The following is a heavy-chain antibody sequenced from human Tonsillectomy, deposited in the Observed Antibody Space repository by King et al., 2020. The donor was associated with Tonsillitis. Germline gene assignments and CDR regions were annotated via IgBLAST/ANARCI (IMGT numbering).Heavy chain of an antibody. CDR2: IYYSGST. J-gene: IGHJ4*02. CDR1: GGSISSSNHY. CDR3: ARLFPSFDY. D-gene: IGHD2/OR15-2a*01. Sequence: LQLQESGPGLVKPSETLSLTCTVSGGSISSSNHYWGWIRQPPGKGLEWIGSIYYSGSTYYNPSLKSRVTISVDTSKNQFSLKLSSVTAADTAVYYCARLFPSFDYWGQGTLVTVSS. V-gene: IGHV4-39*07.